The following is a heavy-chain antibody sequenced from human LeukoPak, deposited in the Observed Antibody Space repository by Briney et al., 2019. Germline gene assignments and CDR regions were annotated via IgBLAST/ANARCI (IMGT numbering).Heavy chain of an antibody. CDR3: VRGCGKSSCPYYLDS. CDR2: ISSSSSTI. D-gene: IGHD6-13*01. V-gene: IGHV3-48*04. J-gene: IGHJ4*02. CDR1: GFTFSSHS. Sequence: GGSLRLSCAASGFTFSSHSMNWVRQAPGKGLEWVSYISSSSSTIYYADSVKGRFTISRDNAQNSLYLQMHSLGVEDTAVYYCVRGCGKSSCPYYLDSWGQGTLVTVSS.